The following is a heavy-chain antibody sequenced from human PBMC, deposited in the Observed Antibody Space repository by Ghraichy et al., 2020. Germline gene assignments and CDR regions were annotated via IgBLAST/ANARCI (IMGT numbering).Heavy chain of an antibody. CDR1: GFTFRNYA. J-gene: IGHJ4*02. CDR2: ISAGGTT. Sequence: GSLRLSCAASGFTFRNYAMTWVRQAPGKGLEWVSDISAGGTTHYVDSVKGRFTMSRDNSRNTVYLQMNSLRVEDTAVYYCAKSRYSSSWTGDYWGQGTLVTVSS. CDR3: AKSRYSSSWTGDY. V-gene: IGHV3-23*01. D-gene: IGHD6-13*01.